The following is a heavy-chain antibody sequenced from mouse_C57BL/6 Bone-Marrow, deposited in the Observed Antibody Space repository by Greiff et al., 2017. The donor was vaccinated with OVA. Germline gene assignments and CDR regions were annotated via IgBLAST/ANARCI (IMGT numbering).Heavy chain of an antibody. D-gene: IGHD6-1*01. Sequence: DVMLVESGGGLVKPGGSLKLSCAASGFTFSSYAMSWVRQTPEKRLEWVATISDGGSYTYYPDNVKGRFTISIDNAKNNLYLQVSHLESEDRAMYYCERDGPGSGLAYWGQGTLVTVSA. V-gene: IGHV5-4*01. J-gene: IGHJ3*01. CDR1: GFTFSSYA. CDR2: ISDGGSYT. CDR3: ERDGPGSGLAY.